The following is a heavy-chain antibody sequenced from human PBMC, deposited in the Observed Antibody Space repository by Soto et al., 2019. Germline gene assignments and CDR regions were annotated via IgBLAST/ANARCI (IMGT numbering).Heavy chain of an antibody. Sequence: SETVSLTCSVSGDSVSNGDYSWSWIRQPPGKGLEWIGYIYYIGGPYYNPSLQSRVTISMDTSKNQVSLNLTSVTAADTAVYFCARXPYQDYGDSYYYYALDAWGPGLTVTVSS. CDR3: ARXPYQDYGDSYYYYALDA. J-gene: IGHJ6*02. D-gene: IGHD4-17*01. CDR1: GDSVSNGDYS. CDR2: IYYIGGP. V-gene: IGHV4-30-4*01.